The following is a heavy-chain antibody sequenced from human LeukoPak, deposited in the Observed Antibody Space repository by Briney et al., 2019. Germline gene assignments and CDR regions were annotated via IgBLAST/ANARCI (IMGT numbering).Heavy chain of an antibody. V-gene: IGHV4-34*01. Sequence: SETLSLTCAVYGGSFSGYYWSWIRQPPGKGLEWIGEINHSGSTNYNPSLKSRVTISVDTSKNQFPLKLSSVTAADTAVYYCASQDYGDYLDYWGQGTLVTVSS. CDR1: GGSFSGYY. CDR3: ASQDYGDYLDY. D-gene: IGHD4-17*01. CDR2: INHSGST. J-gene: IGHJ4*02.